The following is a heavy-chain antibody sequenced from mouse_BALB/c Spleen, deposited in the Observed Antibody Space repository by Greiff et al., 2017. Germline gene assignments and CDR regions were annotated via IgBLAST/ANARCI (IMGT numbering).Heavy chain of an antibody. CDR1: GFTFSDYY. CDR3: ARGVYGNYVAY. Sequence: EVMLVESGGGLVKPGGSLKLSCAASGFTFSDYYMYWVRQTPEKRLAWVATISDCGSYTYYPDSVKGRFTISRDNAKNNLYLQMSSLKSEDTAMYYCARGVYGNYVAYWGQGTLVTVAA. CDR2: ISDCGSYT. J-gene: IGHJ3*01. V-gene: IGHV5-4*02. D-gene: IGHD2-1*01.